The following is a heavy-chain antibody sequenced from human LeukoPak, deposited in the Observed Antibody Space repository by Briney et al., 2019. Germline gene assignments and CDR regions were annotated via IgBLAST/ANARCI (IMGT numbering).Heavy chain of an antibody. CDR3: ARDNGSGWYGGVYYYGMDV. D-gene: IGHD6-19*01. J-gene: IGHJ6*02. V-gene: IGHV4-59*01. Sequence: PSETLSLTCTVSGGSISSYYWSWIRQPPGKGREGIGDIYYSGSTNYNPSLKSRVTISVDTSKNQFSLKLSSVTAADTAVYYCARDNGSGWYGGVYYYGMDVWGQGTTVTVSS. CDR1: GGSISSYY. CDR2: IYYSGST.